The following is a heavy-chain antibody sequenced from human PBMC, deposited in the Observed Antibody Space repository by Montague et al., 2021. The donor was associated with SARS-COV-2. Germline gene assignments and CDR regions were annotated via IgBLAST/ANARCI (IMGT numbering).Heavy chain of an antibody. D-gene: IGHD1-26*01. CDR1: GFTFTDYT. J-gene: IGHJ4*02. CDR3: ARVKVGATIDY. V-gene: IGHV3-20*04. Sequence: SLRLSCAASGFTFTDYTMHWVRQVPVKGLEWVSVINCNGGNTYYXDSVKGRFTISRDNAMNSLYLQMNSLRDEDTAFYYCARVKVGATIDYWGQGTLVTVSS. CDR2: INCNGGNT.